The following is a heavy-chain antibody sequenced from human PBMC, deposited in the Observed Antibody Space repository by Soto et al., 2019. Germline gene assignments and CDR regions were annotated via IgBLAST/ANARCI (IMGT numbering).Heavy chain of an antibody. CDR2: IWYDGSNK. J-gene: IGHJ3*02. V-gene: IGHV3-33*01. CDR3: ARTKAVATFDI. CDR1: GFTFSSYG. D-gene: IGHD6-19*01. Sequence: GGSLRLSCAASGFTFSSYGMHWVRQAPGKGLEWVAVIWYDGSNKYYADSVKGRFTISRDNSKNTLYLQMNSLRAEDTAVYYCARTKAVATFDIWGQGTMVTVSS.